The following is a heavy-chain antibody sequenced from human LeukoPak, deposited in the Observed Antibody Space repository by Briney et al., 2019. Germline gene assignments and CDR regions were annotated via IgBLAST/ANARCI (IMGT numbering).Heavy chain of an antibody. CDR3: ARELSGDYGPLYDGAFDI. V-gene: IGHV1-2*02. Sequence: ASVKVSCKASGYTFTGYYMHWVRQAPGQGLEWMGWINPNSGGTNYAQKFQGRVTMTRDTSISTAYMELSRLRSDDTAVYYCARELSGDYGPLYDGAFDIWGQGTMVTVSS. D-gene: IGHD4-17*01. CDR1: GYTFTGYY. CDR2: INPNSGGT. J-gene: IGHJ3*02.